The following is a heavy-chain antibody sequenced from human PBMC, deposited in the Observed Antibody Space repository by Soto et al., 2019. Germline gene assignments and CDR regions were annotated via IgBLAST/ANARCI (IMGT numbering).Heavy chain of an antibody. CDR3: AREGINSSSYPHYYYYGMDV. D-gene: IGHD6-6*01. Sequence: SVKVSCKASGGTFSSYAISWVRQAPGQGLEWMGGIIPIFGTANYAQKFQGRVTITADKSTSTAYMELSSLRSEDTAVYYCAREGINSSSYPHYYYYGMDVWGQGTGVTVSS. CDR1: GGTFSSYA. V-gene: IGHV1-69*06. CDR2: IIPIFGTA. J-gene: IGHJ6*02.